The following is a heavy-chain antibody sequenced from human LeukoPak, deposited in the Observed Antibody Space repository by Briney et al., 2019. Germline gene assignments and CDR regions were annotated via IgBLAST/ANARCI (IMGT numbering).Heavy chain of an antibody. CDR3: ARVRPNYDFWSGDRGDAFDI. D-gene: IGHD3-3*01. V-gene: IGHV3-48*04. J-gene: IGHJ3*02. CDR2: ISSSSSTI. Sequence: GGSLRLSCAASGFTFSSYSMNWVRQAPGKGLEWVSYISSSSSTIYYADSVKGRFTISRDNAKNSLYLQMNSLRAEDTAVYYCARVRPNYDFWSGDRGDAFDIWGQGTMVTVSS. CDR1: GFTFSSYS.